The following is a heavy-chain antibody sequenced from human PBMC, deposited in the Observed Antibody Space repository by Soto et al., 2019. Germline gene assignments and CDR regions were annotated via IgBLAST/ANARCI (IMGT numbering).Heavy chain of an antibody. CDR3: ARDQQGGNSWSFGY. D-gene: IGHD2-15*01. CDR2: IYHGGNI. V-gene: IGHV4-4*02. J-gene: IGHJ4*02. Sequence: QVQLQESGPGLVNPSGTLSLTCAVSGGSINSDDWWNWVRQPPGKGLEWNGEIYHGGNINYNPSLKNLVTISWDKFKNQFSLEVNYLTATDTAVYYCARDQQGGNSWSFGYWCQGLLVTVSS. CDR1: GGSINSDDW.